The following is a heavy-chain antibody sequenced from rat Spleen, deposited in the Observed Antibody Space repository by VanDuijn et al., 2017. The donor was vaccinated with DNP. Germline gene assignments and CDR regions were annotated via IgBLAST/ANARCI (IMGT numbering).Heavy chain of an antibody. D-gene: IGHD1-5*01. CDR3: ARWNIGTTTLDY. V-gene: IGHV5-7*01. CDR1: GFTFSDYN. CDR2: IIYDGSST. Sequence: EVQLVESGGGLVQPGRSLKLSCAASGFTFSDYNLAWVRQAPTKGLEWVATIIYDGSSTYYGDSVKGRFTISRDNAKSTLYLQMDSLRSEDTATYYCARWNIGTTTLDYWGQGVMVTVSS. J-gene: IGHJ2*01.